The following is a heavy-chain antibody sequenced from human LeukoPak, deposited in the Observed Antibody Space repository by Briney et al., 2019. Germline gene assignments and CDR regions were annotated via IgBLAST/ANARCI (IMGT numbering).Heavy chain of an antibody. CDR1: GFTFSRYG. D-gene: IGHD3-10*01. Sequence: GGSLRLSCAASGFTFSRYGMHWVRQAPGKGLEWVAVIWYDGSDKYYADSVKGRFTISRDNAKDTLYLQMNSLRAEDTALYYCARANYGSGSNYNYGMDVWGQGTTVTVSS. J-gene: IGHJ6*02. CDR2: IWYDGSDK. CDR3: ARANYGSGSNYNYGMDV. V-gene: IGHV3-33*01.